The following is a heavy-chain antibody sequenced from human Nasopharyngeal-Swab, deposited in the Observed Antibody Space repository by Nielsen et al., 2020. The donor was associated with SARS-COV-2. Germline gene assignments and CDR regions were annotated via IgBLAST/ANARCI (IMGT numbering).Heavy chain of an antibody. CDR2: ITGRGTPI. CDR3: ARDTWYSGGQYHYDYGMDV. D-gene: IGHD1-26*01. CDR1: GFTFSFYS. V-gene: IGHV3-21*01. Sequence: GGSLRLSCEASGFTFSFYSMNWVRQAPGKGLEWVSSITGRGTPIYYAYSVKGRLTISRDNAKNSLYLQMDSLRVEGTAVYYCARDTWYSGGQYHYDYGMDVWGKGTTVTVSS. J-gene: IGHJ6*04.